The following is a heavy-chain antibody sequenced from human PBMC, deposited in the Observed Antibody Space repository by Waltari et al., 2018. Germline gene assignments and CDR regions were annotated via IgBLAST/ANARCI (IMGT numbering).Heavy chain of an antibody. CDR3: ATAIVVVVAAPEPYAFDI. J-gene: IGHJ3*02. V-gene: IGHV1-24*01. D-gene: IGHD2-15*01. CDR1: GYTLTELS. Sequence: QVQLVQSGAEVKKPGASVKVSCKVSGYTLTELSMHWVRQAPGKGLEWMGGFDPEEGETIYAQKFQGRVTRTEDTSTDTAYMELSSLRSEDTAVYYCATAIVVVVAAPEPYAFDIWGQGTMVTVSS. CDR2: FDPEEGET.